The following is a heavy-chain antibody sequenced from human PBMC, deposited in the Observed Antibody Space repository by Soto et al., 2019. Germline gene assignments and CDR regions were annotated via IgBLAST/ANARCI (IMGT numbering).Heavy chain of an antibody. V-gene: IGHV1-18*01. J-gene: IGHJ6*02. CDR2: ISAYNGNT. Sequence: ASVKVSCKASGYTFTSYGISWVRQAPGQGLEWMGWISAYNGNTNYAQKLQGRVTMTTDTSTSTAYMELRSLRSDDTAVYYCARDTLVPAAMYYYYGMDVWGQGTTVTVSS. CDR1: GYTFTSYG. D-gene: IGHD2-2*01. CDR3: ARDTLVPAAMYYYYGMDV.